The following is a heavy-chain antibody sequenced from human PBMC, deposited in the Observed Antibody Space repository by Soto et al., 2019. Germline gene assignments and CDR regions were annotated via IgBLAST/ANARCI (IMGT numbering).Heavy chain of an antibody. CDR3: ATSPYYYDSSGALRPFDY. J-gene: IGHJ4*02. CDR2: ISSSSSYI. V-gene: IGHV3-21*01. D-gene: IGHD3-22*01. Sequence: GGSLRLSCAASGFTFSSYSMNWVRQAPGKGLEWVSSISSSSSYIYYADSVKGRFTISRDNAKNSLYLQMNSLRAEDTAVYYWATSPYYYDSSGALRPFDYWGQGTLVTVSS. CDR1: GFTFSSYS.